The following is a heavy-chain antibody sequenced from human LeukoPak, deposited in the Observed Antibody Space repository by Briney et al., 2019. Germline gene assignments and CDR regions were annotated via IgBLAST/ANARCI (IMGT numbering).Heavy chain of an antibody. J-gene: IGHJ4*02. CDR1: GYTFTGYY. Sequence: ASVKVSCKASGYTFTGYYMHWVRQAAGQGLEWMGWINPNSGGTNYAQKFQGRVTMTRDTSISTAYMELSRLRSDDTAVYYCARVTDYYGSGSYYNLNEPLIYWGQGTLVTVSS. CDR2: INPNSGGT. CDR3: ARVTDYYGSGSYYNLNEPLIY. D-gene: IGHD3-10*01. V-gene: IGHV1-2*02.